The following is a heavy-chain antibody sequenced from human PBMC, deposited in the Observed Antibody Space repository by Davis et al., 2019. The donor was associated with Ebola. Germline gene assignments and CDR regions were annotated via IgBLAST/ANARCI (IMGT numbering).Heavy chain of an antibody. CDR3: ATDMEAYGDSRAT. D-gene: IGHD4-17*01. CDR1: DGSFSVYY. CDR2: INHRGNT. J-gene: IGHJ4*02. Sequence: LSCAGAVYDGSFSVYYWSWIRQPPGKGLEWIGEINHRGNTKYNPSLKSRVTLSVDTSKNQFSLKLTSVTAADTAVYYCATDMEAYGDSRATWGQGTLVTVSS. V-gene: IGHV4-34*01.